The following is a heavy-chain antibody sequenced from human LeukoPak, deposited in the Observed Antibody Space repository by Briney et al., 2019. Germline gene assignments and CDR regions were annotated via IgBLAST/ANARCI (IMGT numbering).Heavy chain of an antibody. Sequence: GGSLRLSCAASGFTVRDFWMAWFRQAPGKGLAWVAHIKEDGTAKYYDDSVRGRFTIPKDDDKNSLSLQMNSLRVEDTAVYYCVRGGWELDFWGQGTLVTVSS. CDR1: GFTVRDFW. J-gene: IGHJ4*02. V-gene: IGHV3-7*01. D-gene: IGHD4-23*01. CDR2: IKEDGTAK. CDR3: VRGGWELDF.